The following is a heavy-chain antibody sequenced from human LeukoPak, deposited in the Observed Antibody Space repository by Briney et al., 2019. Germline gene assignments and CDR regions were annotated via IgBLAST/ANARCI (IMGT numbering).Heavy chain of an antibody. CDR2: MNPNSGNT. Sequence: ASVKVSCKASGYTFTSYDINWVRQATGQGLEWKGWMNPNSGNTGYAQKFQGRVTMTRNTSISTAYMELSSLRSEDTAVYYCARDIAAAGTGYYGMDVWGQGTTVTVSS. CDR1: GYTFTSYD. J-gene: IGHJ6*02. V-gene: IGHV1-8*01. D-gene: IGHD6-13*01. CDR3: ARDIAAAGTGYYGMDV.